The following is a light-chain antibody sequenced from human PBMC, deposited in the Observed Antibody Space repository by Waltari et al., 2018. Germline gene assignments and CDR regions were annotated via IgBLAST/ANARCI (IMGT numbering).Light chain of an antibody. CDR1: NIGTKS. CDR2: DDI. CDR3: QVWDSNSDHLVM. Sequence: SYVVTQPPSVSVAPGQTARITCGGNNIGTKSVHWYQQKPGQAPVLVVYDDIDRPSGISERFSGSNSGNTATLTISRVEAGDEADYDCQVWDSNSDHLVMFGGGTKLTVL. J-gene: IGLJ3*02. V-gene: IGLV3-21*02.